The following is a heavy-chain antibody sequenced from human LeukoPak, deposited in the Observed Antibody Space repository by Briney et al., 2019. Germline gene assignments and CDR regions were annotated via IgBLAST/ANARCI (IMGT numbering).Heavy chain of an antibody. CDR3: TTDNWRGLDAFDI. CDR2: IKSKTNSYAT. Sequence: GGSLRLSCAASGFTFSGSAVHWVRQASGKGLEWVGRIKSKTNSYATAYAASVKGRFTISRDDSKNTAYLQMNSLKTEDTAVYYCTTDNWRGLDAFDIWGQGTMVTVSS. CDR1: GFTFSGSA. V-gene: IGHV3-73*01. D-gene: IGHD3-3*01. J-gene: IGHJ3*02.